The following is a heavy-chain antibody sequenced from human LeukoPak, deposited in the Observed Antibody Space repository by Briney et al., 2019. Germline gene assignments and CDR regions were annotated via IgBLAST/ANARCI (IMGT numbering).Heavy chain of an antibody. Sequence: GGSLKISCKGSGYSFTSYWIGWVRQMPGKGLEWMGIIYPGDSDTRYSPSFQGQVTISADESISTAYLQWSSLKASDTAMYYCARLLVISPLLYHYYDSSGYPFGGAFDIWGQGTMVTVSS. D-gene: IGHD3-22*01. CDR2: IYPGDSDT. CDR1: GYSFTSYW. V-gene: IGHV5-51*01. J-gene: IGHJ3*02. CDR3: ARLLVISPLLYHYYDSSGYPFGGAFDI.